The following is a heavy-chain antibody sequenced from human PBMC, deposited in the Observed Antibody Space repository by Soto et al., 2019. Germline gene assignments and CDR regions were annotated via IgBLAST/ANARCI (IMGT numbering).Heavy chain of an antibody. D-gene: IGHD2-2*01. CDR2: IYPGDSDT. CDR3: ARSYRRYVVVHGGMDV. J-gene: IGHJ6*02. Sequence: GESLKISGKGSGYSFTSYWIGWVRQMPGKGLEWMGIIYPGDSDTRYSPSFQGQVTISADKSISTAYLQWSSLKASDTAMYYCARSYRRYVVVHGGMDVWGQGTTVTVSS. CDR1: GYSFTSYW. V-gene: IGHV5-51*01.